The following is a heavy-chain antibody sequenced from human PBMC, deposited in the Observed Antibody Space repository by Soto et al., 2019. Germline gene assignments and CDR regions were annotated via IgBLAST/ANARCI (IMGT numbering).Heavy chain of an antibody. CDR2: ISWNSGSI. Sequence: PGGSLRLSCAASGFTLDDYAMHWVRQAPGKGLEWVSGISWNSGSIGYADSVKGRFTISRDNAKNSLYLQMNSLRAEDTALYYCAKDRRVVVPGNNWFDPWGQGTLVTVSS. V-gene: IGHV3-9*01. CDR3: AKDRRVVVPGNNWFDP. D-gene: IGHD2-15*01. J-gene: IGHJ5*02. CDR1: GFTLDDYA.